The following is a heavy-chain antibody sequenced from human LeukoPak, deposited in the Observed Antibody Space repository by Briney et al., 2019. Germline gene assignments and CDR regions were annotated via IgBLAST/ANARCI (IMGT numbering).Heavy chain of an antibody. CDR3: AREAAIAAAVSFDY. CDR1: GFTFSSYW. CDR2: IKQDGSEK. V-gene: IGHV3-7*01. J-gene: IGHJ4*02. D-gene: IGHD6-13*01. Sequence: GGSLRLSCAASGFTFSSYWMSWVRPAPGKGLEWVANIKQDGSEKYYVDSVKGRFTISRDNAKNSLYLQMNSLRAEDTAVYYCAREAAIAAAVSFDYWGQGTLVTVSS.